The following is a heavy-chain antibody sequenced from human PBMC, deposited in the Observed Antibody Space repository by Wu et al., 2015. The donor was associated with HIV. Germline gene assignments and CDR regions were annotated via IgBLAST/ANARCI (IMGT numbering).Heavy chain of an antibody. CDR3: ARGNYGSGSYLVGL. Sequence: QVQLVQSGAEVKKPGASVKVSCKASGYIFTNYDINWVRQATGQGLEWMGWMNPNSGNTDYAQKFQGRVTITRNTSISTAYMELSSLRSEDTAVYYCARGNYGSGSYLVGLWGRGTLVTVSS. D-gene: IGHD3-10*01. V-gene: IGHV1-8*03. CDR2: MNPNSGNT. J-gene: IGHJ2*01. CDR1: GYIFTNYD.